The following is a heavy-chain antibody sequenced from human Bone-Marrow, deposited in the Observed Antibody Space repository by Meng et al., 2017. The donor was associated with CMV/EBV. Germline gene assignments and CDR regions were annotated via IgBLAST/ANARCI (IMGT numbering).Heavy chain of an antibody. D-gene: IGHD2-2*01. CDR3: ARGAVVVVPADRKYYYYGMDV. J-gene: IGHJ6*02. V-gene: IGHV4-34*01. CDR2: INHSGST. Sequence: SETLSLTCTVSGGSISSYYWSWIRQPPGKGLEWIGEINHSGSTNYNPSLKSRVTISVDTSKNQFSLKLSSVTAADTAVYYCARGAVVVVPADRKYYYYGMDVWGQGNTVTVSS. CDR1: GGSISSYY.